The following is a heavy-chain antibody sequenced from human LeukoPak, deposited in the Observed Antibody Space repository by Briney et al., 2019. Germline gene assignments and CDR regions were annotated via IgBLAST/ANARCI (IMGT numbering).Heavy chain of an antibody. CDR2: IKPDGSEK. D-gene: IGHD3-10*02. J-gene: IGHJ6*04. V-gene: IGHV3-7*01. CDR1: GFTFGTYW. CDR3: AELGITMIGGV. Sequence: GGSLRLSCAASGFTFGTYWMSWVRQAPGKGLEWVANIKPDGSEKYYMDSVKGRFTISRDNAKNSLYLQMNSLRAEDTAVYYCAELGITMIGGVWGKGTTVTISS.